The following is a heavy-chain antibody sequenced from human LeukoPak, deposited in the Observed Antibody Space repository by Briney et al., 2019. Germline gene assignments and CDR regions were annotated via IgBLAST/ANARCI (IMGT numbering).Heavy chain of an antibody. CDR2: ISSSSSYI. D-gene: IGHD6-6*01. CDR3: ARDWGASIAESKMGSDY. J-gene: IGHJ4*02. V-gene: IGHV3-21*04. CDR1: GFTVRSNY. Sequence: PGGSLRLSCAGSGFTVRSNYMSWVRQAPGKGLEWVSSISSSSSYIYYADSVEGRFTISRDNAKNSLYLQMNSLRAEDTAVYYCARDWGASIAESKMGSDYWGQGTLVTVSS.